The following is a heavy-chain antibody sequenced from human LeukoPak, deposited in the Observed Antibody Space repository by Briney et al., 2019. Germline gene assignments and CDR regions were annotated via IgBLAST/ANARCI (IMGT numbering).Heavy chain of an antibody. CDR1: GFTFSDYY. D-gene: IGHD3-3*01. V-gene: IGHV4-34*01. CDR3: ARGLGVLRFLEWSPSPNWFDP. CDR2: INHSGST. J-gene: IGHJ5*02. Sequence: GSLRLSCAASGFTFSDYYMSWIRQPPGKGLEWIGEINHSGSTNYNPSLKSRVTISVDTSKNQFSLKLSSVTAADTAVYYCARGLGVLRFLEWSPSPNWFDPWGQGTLVTVSS.